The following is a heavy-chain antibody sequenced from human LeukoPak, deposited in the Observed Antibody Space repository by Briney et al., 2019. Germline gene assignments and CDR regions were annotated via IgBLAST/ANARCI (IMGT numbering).Heavy chain of an antibody. Sequence: GASVKVSCKASGGTFSSYAISWVRQAPGQGLEWMGGIIPIFGTANYAQKFQGRVTITADESTSTAYMELSSLRSEDTAVYYCARDPGQGSSWYFVYWGQGTLVTVSS. CDR1: GGTFSSYA. CDR2: IIPIFGTA. J-gene: IGHJ4*02. V-gene: IGHV1-69*13. CDR3: ARDPGQGSSWYFVY. D-gene: IGHD6-13*01.